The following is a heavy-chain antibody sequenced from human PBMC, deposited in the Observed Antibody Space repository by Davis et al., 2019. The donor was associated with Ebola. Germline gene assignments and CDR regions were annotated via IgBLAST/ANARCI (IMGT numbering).Heavy chain of an antibody. CDR3: ARGGTLWFGEALGPEFDY. Sequence: GESLKISCAASGFTFSSYWMSWVRQAPGKGLEWVANIKQDGSEKYYVDSVKGRFTISRDNDKNSLYLQINSLRGEDTAVYYCARGGTLWFGEALGPEFDYWGQGTLVTVSS. CDR1: GFTFSSYW. CDR2: IKQDGSEK. V-gene: IGHV3-7*03. J-gene: IGHJ4*02. D-gene: IGHD3-10*01.